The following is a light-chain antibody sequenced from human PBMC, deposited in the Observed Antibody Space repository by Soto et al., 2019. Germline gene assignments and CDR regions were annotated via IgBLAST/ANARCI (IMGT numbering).Light chain of an antibody. J-gene: IGLJ2*01. Sequence: QLVLTQPPSASGSPGQSVTISCTGTSSDVGGYNSVSWYQQHPGKAPKLMIYEVSKRPSGVPDRFSASKSGNTASLTVSGLQAEDEADYYCSSYAGSKNLVFGGGTKLTVL. CDR1: SSDVGGYNS. CDR2: EVS. V-gene: IGLV2-8*01. CDR3: SSYAGSKNLV.